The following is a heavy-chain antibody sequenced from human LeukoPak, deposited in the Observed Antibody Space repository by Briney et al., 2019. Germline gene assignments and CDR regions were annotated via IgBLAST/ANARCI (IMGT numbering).Heavy chain of an antibody. CDR1: GYSFTSYW. Sequence: GESLKISCKGSGYSFTSYWIGWVRQMPGKGLEWMGIIYPGDSDTRYSPSFQGQVTISADKSISTAYLQWSSLKASDTAMYYCARGGYCSSTSCYSFDYWGQGTLVTVSS. D-gene: IGHD2-2*01. CDR2: IYPGDSDT. J-gene: IGHJ4*02. CDR3: ARGGYCSSTSCYSFDY. V-gene: IGHV5-51*01.